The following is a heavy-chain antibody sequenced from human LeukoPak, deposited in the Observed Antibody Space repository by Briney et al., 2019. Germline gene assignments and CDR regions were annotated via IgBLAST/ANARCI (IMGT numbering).Heavy chain of an antibody. CDR1: GFTFSSHA. D-gene: IGHD6-13*01. Sequence: PGGSLRLSCATSGFTFSSHAMSWVRQAPGKGLEWVSVISSNVGNTYYADSVKGRFTISRDNPKNTLYLQMNSLRGEDTAVYYCARNSEYSSTPINYWGQGTLVTVSS. CDR3: ARNSEYSSTPINY. J-gene: IGHJ4*02. V-gene: IGHV3-23*01. CDR2: ISSNVGNT.